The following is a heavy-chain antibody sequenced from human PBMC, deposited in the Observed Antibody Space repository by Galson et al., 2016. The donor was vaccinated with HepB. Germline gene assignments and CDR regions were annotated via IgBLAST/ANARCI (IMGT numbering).Heavy chain of an antibody. CDR2: ISYSGGT. V-gene: IGHV4-31*03. Sequence: TLSLTCTVSGGSIRSGSYYWSWIRQHPGKGLEWIGYISYSGGTYYNPSLKSRVTISVDTSKNHFSLKLSSVTAADTAVYYCASGMVRGVKRFDYWGQGTLVTVSS. J-gene: IGHJ4*02. D-gene: IGHD3-10*01. CDR1: GGSIRSGSYY. CDR3: ASGMVRGVKRFDY.